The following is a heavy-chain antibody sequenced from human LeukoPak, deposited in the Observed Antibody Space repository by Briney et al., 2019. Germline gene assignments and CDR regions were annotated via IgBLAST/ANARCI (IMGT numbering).Heavy chain of an antibody. CDR2: ISYDGSNK. Sequence: PGGSLRLSCAASGFTFSSYGMHWVRQAPGKELEWVAVISYDGSNKYYADSVKGRFTISRDNSKNTLYLQMNSLRAEDTAVYYCAKDVSPLRYFDWLPSDWGQGTLVTVSS. J-gene: IGHJ4*02. D-gene: IGHD3-9*01. V-gene: IGHV3-30*18. CDR1: GFTFSSYG. CDR3: AKDVSPLRYFDWLPSD.